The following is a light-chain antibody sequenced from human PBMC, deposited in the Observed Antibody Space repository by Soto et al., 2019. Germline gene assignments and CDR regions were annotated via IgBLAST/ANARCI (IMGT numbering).Light chain of an antibody. CDR1: QSVRSNY. V-gene: IGKV3-20*01. CDR2: GAS. J-gene: IGKJ4*01. Sequence: EIVLTQSPGTLSLSSGERATLSCRASQSVRSNYLAWYQQKPGQAPRLLIYGASSRATGIPDRFGGSGSGRDFTLTISRLEPEDFAVYSCQQYASSPLTFGGGTKVEIK. CDR3: QQYASSPLT.